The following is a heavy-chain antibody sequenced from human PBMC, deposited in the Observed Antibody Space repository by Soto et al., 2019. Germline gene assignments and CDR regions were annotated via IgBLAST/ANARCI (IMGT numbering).Heavy chain of an antibody. CDR1: GFTFSRFG. J-gene: IGHJ3*02. D-gene: IGHD3-22*01. CDR3: ARRGDSSGYFPNSYDM. CDR2: IWYHGKNE. Sequence: QVQLVESGGGVVQPGRSLRLSCAASGFTFSRFGMHWVRQVPGKGLEWVALIWYHGKNEDYADSVKGRFTISRDNSKNTLYLHMNSLRAEDTAVYYCARRGDSSGYFPNSYDMWGQGTMVTVSS. V-gene: IGHV3-33*01.